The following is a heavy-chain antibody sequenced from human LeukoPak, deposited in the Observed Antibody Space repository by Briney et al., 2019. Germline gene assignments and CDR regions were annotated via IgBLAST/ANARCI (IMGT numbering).Heavy chain of an antibody. D-gene: IGHD3-22*01. CDR2: ISYDGSNK. CDR1: GFTFSSYA. Sequence: GRSLRLSCAASGFTFSSYAMYWVRQSPGKGLEWVAVISYDGSNKYYADSVKGRFTISRDNSKNTLCLQMNSLRAEDTAVYYCARDARTVGITMIVVGFDYWGQGTLVTASS. J-gene: IGHJ4*02. CDR3: ARDARTVGITMIVVGFDY. V-gene: IGHV3-30*04.